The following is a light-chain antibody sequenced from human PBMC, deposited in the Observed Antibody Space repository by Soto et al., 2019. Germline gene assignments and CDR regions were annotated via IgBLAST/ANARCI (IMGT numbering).Light chain of an antibody. CDR3: ASWDDSLSGRV. CDR1: SSNIGDNY. CDR2: RDN. Sequence: SVLTQPPSASGTPGQRVTISCSGSSSNIGDNYVSWYQHLPGTAPKLLIYRDNQRPSGVPDRFSGSKSGTSASLAISGLRSEDEADYYCASWDDSLSGRVFGGGTKVTVL. J-gene: IGLJ3*02. V-gene: IGLV1-47*01.